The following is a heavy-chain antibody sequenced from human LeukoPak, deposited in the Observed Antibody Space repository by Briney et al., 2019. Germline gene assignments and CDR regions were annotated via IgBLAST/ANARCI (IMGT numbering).Heavy chain of an antibody. J-gene: IGHJ6*04. CDR1: GFTFSSYA. V-gene: IGHV3-30-3*01. CDR3: ARGWGQQLTDYYGMDV. CDR2: ISYDGSNK. D-gene: IGHD6-13*01. Sequence: GRSLRLSCAASGFTFSSYAMHWVRQAPGKGLEWVAVISYDGSNKYYADSVKGRFTISRDNSKNTLYLQMNSLRPEDTAVYYCARGWGQQLTDYYGMDVWGKGTTVTVSS.